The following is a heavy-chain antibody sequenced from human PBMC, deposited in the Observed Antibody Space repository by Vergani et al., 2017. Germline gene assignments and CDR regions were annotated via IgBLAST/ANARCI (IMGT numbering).Heavy chain of an antibody. V-gene: IGHV4-59*13. J-gene: IGHJ6*02. CDR1: GGSFNTYY. CDR2: IYFTGST. Sequence: QVQLEESGPGLVKPSETLSLTCTVSGGSFNTYYWCWIRQSPGKGLEGIGYIYFTGSTNYYPSLNSRVTMSVDTSKNQFSLNLRSVTAADTAVYFCARVMYRDEASTGYRLEGMDIWGQGTTVTISS. CDR3: ARVMYRDEASTGYRLEGMDI. D-gene: IGHD3-9*01.